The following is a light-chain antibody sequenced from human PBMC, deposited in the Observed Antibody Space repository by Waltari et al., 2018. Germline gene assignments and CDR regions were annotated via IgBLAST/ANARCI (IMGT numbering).Light chain of an antibody. V-gene: IGLV2-14*01. CDR2: EVS. J-gene: IGLJ2*01. Sequence: QSALTQPASVSGTPGQSITISCTGTSSDVGHYNYVSWYQQHSGKAPKLLIYEVSHRPSGVSDRFSASKSGNTASLTITGLQTEDEADYYCSSFTTSHTLLFGGGTKLTV. CDR3: SSFTTSHTLL. CDR1: SSDVGHYNY.